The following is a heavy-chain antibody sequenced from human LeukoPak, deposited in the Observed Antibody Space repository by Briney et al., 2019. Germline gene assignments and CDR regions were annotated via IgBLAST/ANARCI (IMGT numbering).Heavy chain of an antibody. CDR1: GYTFTSYG. V-gene: IGHV1-18*01. D-gene: IGHD3-22*01. J-gene: IGHJ3*02. CDR3: AGQTYYYDSSGYYSRAHAFDI. Sequence: ASVKVSCKASGYTFTSYGISWVRQAPGQGLEWMGWISAYNGNTNYAQKLQGRVTMTTDTSTSTAYMELRSLRSDDTAVYYCAGQTYYYDSSGYYSRAHAFDIWGQGTMVTVSS. CDR2: ISAYNGNT.